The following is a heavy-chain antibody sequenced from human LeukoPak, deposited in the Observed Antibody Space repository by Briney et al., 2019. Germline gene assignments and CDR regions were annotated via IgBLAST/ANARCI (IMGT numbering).Heavy chain of an antibody. D-gene: IGHD3-10*01. Sequence: ASVTVSCKVSEFTIIDFSIHWVRQTPGKGLEWMGGFAPEYGETIYAEKFQGRVTLTEDTSTDIAYMELSSLRYEDTAVYYCATDLSYFASGSFYIGYWGQGTLVTVSS. CDR2: FAPEYGET. V-gene: IGHV1-24*01. CDR3: ATDLSYFASGSFYIGY. J-gene: IGHJ4*02. CDR1: EFTIIDFS.